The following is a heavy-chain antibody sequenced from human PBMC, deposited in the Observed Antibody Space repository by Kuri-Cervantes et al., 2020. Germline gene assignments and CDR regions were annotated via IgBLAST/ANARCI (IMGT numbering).Heavy chain of an antibody. D-gene: IGHD4-11*01. Sequence: SQTLSLTCAVSGYSISSGYYWGWIRQPPGKGLEWIGEINHSGSTNYNPSLKSRVTISVDTSKNQFSLKLSSVTAADTAVYYCARYSNSYYYYYYMDVWGKGTTVTVSS. V-gene: IGHV4-38-2*01. J-gene: IGHJ6*03. CDR3: ARYSNSYYYYYYMDV. CDR2: INHSGST. CDR1: GYSISSGYY.